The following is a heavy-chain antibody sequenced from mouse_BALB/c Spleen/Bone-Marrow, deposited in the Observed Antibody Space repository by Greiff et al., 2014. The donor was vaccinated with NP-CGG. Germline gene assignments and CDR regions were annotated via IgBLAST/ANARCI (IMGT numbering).Heavy chain of an antibody. V-gene: IGHV1-54*01. D-gene: IGHD2-1*01. J-gene: IGHJ2*01. CDR3: ARIYYGNYY. CDR2: INPGGGGT. Sequence: QVQLQQSGAELVRPGTSVKVSCKASGYAFTDYLIEWVKQRPGQGLEWIGVINPGGGGTNYNEKFKGKATLTADESSSTAYMQLSSLTSDDSAVYFCARIYYGNYYWGQGTTLTVSS. CDR1: GYAFTDYL.